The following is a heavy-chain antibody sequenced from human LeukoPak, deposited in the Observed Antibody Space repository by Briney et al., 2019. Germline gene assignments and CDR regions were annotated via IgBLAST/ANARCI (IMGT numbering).Heavy chain of an antibody. CDR3: ARHRCSSTSCYLGSGSYPFAY. CDR2: INHSGST. V-gene: IGHV4-34*01. J-gene: IGHJ4*02. CDR1: GGSFSGYY. D-gene: IGHD2-2*01. Sequence: PSETLSLTCAVYGGSFSGYYWSWIRQPPGKGLEWIGEINHSGSTKYNPSLKSRVTISVDTSKNQFSLRLSSVTAADTAVYYCARHRCSSTSCYLGSGSYPFAYWGQGTLVTVSS.